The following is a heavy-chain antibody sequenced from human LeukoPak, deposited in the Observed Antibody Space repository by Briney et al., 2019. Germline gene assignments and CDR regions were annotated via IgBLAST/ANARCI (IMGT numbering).Heavy chain of an antibody. Sequence: SETLSLTCAVYGGSFSGYKWSWIRQPPGKGLEWIGEINHSGSTNYNPSLKSRVTISLDTSKSQFSLELSSVTAADTAVYYCARHGIVDSSRKYHFDYWGQGTLVTVSS. J-gene: IGHJ4*02. CDR2: INHSGST. V-gene: IGHV4-34*01. CDR3: ARHGIVDSSRKYHFDY. D-gene: IGHD6-13*01. CDR1: GGSFSGYK.